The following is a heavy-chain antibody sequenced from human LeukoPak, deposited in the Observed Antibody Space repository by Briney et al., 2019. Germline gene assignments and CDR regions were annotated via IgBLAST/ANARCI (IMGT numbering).Heavy chain of an antibody. Sequence: GESLKISCAASGFTFSSYSMNWVRQAPGKGLECISYISSASNTIYYADSVKGRFTISRDNAKNSVYLQMNSLRAEDTAMYYCARDGWFGDYNWFDPWGQGTLVTVSS. J-gene: IGHJ5*02. CDR1: GFTFSSYS. CDR3: ARDGWFGDYNWFDP. V-gene: IGHV3-48*01. CDR2: ISSASNTI. D-gene: IGHD3-10*01.